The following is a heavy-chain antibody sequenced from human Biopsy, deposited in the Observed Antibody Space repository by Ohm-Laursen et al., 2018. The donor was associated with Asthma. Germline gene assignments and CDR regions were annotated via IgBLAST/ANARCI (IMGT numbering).Heavy chain of an antibody. J-gene: IGHJ5*02. Sequence: ASVKVSCKASGYTFTHYAIHWLRQAPGQRPEWMGWINAGNGKLEYSGKFQGRVTITRDTSATTAYMELSSLTSGDTAVYYCARDGNWCRLSNCSPPGYWFDPWGQGTLVTVSS. CDR1: GYTFTHYA. V-gene: IGHV1-3*01. CDR3: ARDGNWCRLSNCSPPGYWFDP. D-gene: IGHD2-8*02. CDR2: INAGNGKL.